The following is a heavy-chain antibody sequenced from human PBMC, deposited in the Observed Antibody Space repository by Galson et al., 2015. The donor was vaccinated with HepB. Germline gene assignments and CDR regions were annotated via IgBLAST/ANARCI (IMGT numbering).Heavy chain of an antibody. CDR3: AKVYSGWALWDY. CDR2: ISASGGAT. J-gene: IGHJ4*02. V-gene: IGHV3-23*01. CDR1: GFTFSSYA. Sequence: SLRLSCAASGFTFSSYAMSWVRQAPGKGLEWVSAISASGGATYYADSVKGRFTISRDSSKNTLYLQMNSLRVEDTAVYYCAKVYSGWALWDYWGQGTLVTVSS. D-gene: IGHD6-19*01.